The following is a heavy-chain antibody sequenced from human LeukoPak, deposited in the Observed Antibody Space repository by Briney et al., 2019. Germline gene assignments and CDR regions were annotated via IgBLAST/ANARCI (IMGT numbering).Heavy chain of an antibody. CDR1: GFTFSSYS. D-gene: IGHD4-17*01. CDR3: DTPTVPYE. CDR2: ISSSSSTI. Sequence: GRSLRLSCAASGFTFSSYSMNWVRQAPGKGLEWVSYISSSSSTIYYADSVKGRFTISRDNAKNSLYLQMNSLRDEDTAVYYYDTPTVPYEGGQGTLVTVSS. V-gene: IGHV3-48*02. J-gene: IGHJ4*02.